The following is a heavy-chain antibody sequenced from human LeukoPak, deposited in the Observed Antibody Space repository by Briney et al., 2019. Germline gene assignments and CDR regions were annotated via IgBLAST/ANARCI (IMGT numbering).Heavy chain of an antibody. CDR1: GYSISSSYY. CDR3: ARRGRDYLDY. V-gene: IGHV4-39*01. J-gene: IGHJ4*02. D-gene: IGHD3-10*01. CDR2: IYYSGST. Sequence: SETLSLTCTVSGYSISSSYYWGWIRQPPGKGLEWIGSIYYSGSTYYNPSLKSRVTISVDTSKNQFSLKLSSVTAADTAVYYCARRGRDYLDYWGQGTLVTVSS.